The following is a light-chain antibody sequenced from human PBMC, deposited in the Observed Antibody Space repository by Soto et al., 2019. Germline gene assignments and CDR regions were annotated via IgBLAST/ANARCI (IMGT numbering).Light chain of an antibody. CDR1: QDISND. CDR3: QNYNSATPWT. Sequence: DIQMTQSPSSLSASVGDRVTITCRATQDISNDLAWDQQKPGKVPTLMIYAASTLQSGVPSRFSGSGSVTDFTVTISSRQAEDVATYYCQNYNSATPWTFGQGTKVEI. CDR2: AAS. J-gene: IGKJ1*01. V-gene: IGKV1-27*01.